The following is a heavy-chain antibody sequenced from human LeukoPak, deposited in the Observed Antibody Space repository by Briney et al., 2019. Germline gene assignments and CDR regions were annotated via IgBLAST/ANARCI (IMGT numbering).Heavy chain of an antibody. J-gene: IGHJ4*02. CDR1: GYTFTSYD. CDR3: ASSGAVAGTFDY. CDR2: TNPNSGNT. V-gene: IGHV1-8*01. D-gene: IGHD6-19*01. Sequence: ASVKASCKASGYTFTSYDINWVRQATGQGLEWMGWTNPNSGNTGYAQKFQGRVTMTRNTSISTAYMELSSLRSEDTAVYYCASSGAVAGTFDYWGQGTLVTVSS.